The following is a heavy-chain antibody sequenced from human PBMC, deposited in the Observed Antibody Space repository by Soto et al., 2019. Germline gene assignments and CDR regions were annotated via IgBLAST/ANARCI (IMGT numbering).Heavy chain of an antibody. CDR1: GYTFSTYG. D-gene: IGHD2-2*01. V-gene: IGHV1-18*01. Sequence: GASVKVSCKASGYTFSTYGITWVRQAPGQGLDWMGWINPLKGDTNSEARFQDRVTMTTDTSTRTAYMELRSLRSDDTAAYYCARVKVTAAILGVFDLWGQGTLVIVSS. CDR2: INPLKGDT. J-gene: IGHJ3*01. CDR3: ARVKVTAAILGVFDL.